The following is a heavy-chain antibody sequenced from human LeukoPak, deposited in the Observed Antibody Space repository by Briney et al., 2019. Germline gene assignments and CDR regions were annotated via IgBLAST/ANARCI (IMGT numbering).Heavy chain of an antibody. Sequence: GASLRLSCAASGFTFSTYWMHWVHQAPGTGPVWVSRINSDGSSTTYADSVKGRFTISRDNAKNTLSLQMNSLRAEDTAVYYCTRQQLDAFDIWGPGTMVTVSS. CDR1: GFTFSTYW. CDR3: TRQQLDAFDI. V-gene: IGHV3-74*01. D-gene: IGHD6-13*01. CDR2: INSDGSST. J-gene: IGHJ3*02.